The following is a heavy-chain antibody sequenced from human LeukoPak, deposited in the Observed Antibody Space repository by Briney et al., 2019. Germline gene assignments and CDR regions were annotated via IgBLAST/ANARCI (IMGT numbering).Heavy chain of an antibody. CDR1: GFTFSNYA. CDR3: AREGYSSGWYANYFDY. J-gene: IGHJ4*02. V-gene: IGHV3-30-3*01. D-gene: IGHD6-19*01. CDR2: ISYDGSNK. Sequence: GGSLRLSCAASGFTFSNYAMTWVRQAPGKGLEWVAVISYDGSNKYYADSVKGRFTISRDNSKNTLYLQMNSLRAEDTAVYYCAREGYSSGWYANYFDYWGQGTLVTVSS.